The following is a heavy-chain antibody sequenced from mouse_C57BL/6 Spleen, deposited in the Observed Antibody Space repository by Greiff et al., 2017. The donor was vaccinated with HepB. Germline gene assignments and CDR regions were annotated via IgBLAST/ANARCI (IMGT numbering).Heavy chain of an antibody. D-gene: IGHD2-4*01. CDR1: GYAFSSYW. V-gene: IGHV1-80*01. CDR2: IYPGDGDT. CDR3: ARSGYDYESFFDY. J-gene: IGHJ2*01. Sequence: QVQLQQSGAELVKPGASVKISCKASGYAFSSYWMNWVKQRPGKGLEWIGQIYPGDGDTNYNGKFKGKATLTADKSSSTAYMQLSSLTSEDSAVYFCARSGYDYESFFDYWGQGTTLTVSS.